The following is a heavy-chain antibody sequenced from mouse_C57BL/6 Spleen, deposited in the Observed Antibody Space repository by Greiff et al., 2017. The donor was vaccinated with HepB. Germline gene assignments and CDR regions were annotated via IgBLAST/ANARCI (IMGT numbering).Heavy chain of an antibody. D-gene: IGHD2-4*01. J-gene: IGHJ3*01. CDR3: ARLYDYDGWFAY. Sequence: QVQLQQSGPGLVQPSQSLSITCTVSGFSLTSYGVHWVRQSPGKGLEWLGVIWSGGSTDYNAAFISRLSISKDNSKSQVFFKMNSLQADDTAIYYCARLYDYDGWFAYWGQGTLVTVSA. CDR1: GFSLTSYG. CDR2: IWSGGST. V-gene: IGHV2-2*01.